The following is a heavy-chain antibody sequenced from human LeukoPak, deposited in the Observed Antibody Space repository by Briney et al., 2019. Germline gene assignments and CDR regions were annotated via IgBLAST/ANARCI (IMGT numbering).Heavy chain of an antibody. CDR3: ARDPGDGYYQFDY. CDR1: GYTFTGYY. Sequence: ASVKVSCKASGYTFTGYYMHWVRQAPGQGLEWMGWINPNSGGTNYAQKFQGRVTMTRDTSISTAYMELSRLRSDDTAVYYCARDPGDGYYQFDYWGQGTLVTVSS. D-gene: IGHD5-24*01. CDR2: INPNSGGT. J-gene: IGHJ4*02. V-gene: IGHV1-2*02.